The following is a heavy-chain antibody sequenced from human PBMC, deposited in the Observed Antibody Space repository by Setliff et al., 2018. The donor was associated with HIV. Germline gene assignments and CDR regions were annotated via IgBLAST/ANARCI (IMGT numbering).Heavy chain of an antibody. CDR1: GGSITTSTFY. Sequence: KPPETLSLTCTVSGGSITTSTFYWGWIRQPPGKGLEWIGSIYYSGSTYYNPSLKSRVTISVDTSKNQFSLKLKSVTAADTAVYYCARQGQLGSEWGQGTPVTVS. D-gene: IGHD1-1*01. V-gene: IGHV4-39*01. CDR2: IYYSGST. CDR3: ARQGQLGSE. J-gene: IGHJ4*02.